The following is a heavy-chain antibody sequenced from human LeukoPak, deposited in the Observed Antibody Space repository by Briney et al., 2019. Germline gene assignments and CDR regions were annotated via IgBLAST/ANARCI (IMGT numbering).Heavy chain of an antibody. CDR2: IYSGGST. V-gene: IGHV3-66*01. CDR1: GFTVSSNY. D-gene: IGHD4-17*01. Sequence: GGSLRLSCAASGFTVSSNYMSWVRQAPGKGLEWVSVIYSGGSTYYADSVKGRFTITRDNSKNTLYLQMNSLRAEDTAVYYCAAKPTVTKYGMVVWGQGTTVTVSS. J-gene: IGHJ6*02. CDR3: AAKPTVTKYGMVV.